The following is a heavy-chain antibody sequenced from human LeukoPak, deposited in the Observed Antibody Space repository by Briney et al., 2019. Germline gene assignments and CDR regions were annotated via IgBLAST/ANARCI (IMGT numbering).Heavy chain of an antibody. CDR3: ARDLADIVVVPAAMPDY. J-gene: IGHJ4*02. CDR2: INPSGGST. D-gene: IGHD2-2*01. Sequence: ASVKVSCKASGYSFTSNYMHWVRQAPGQGLEWMGIINPSGGSTSYAQKFQGRVTMTRDTSTSTVYMELSSLRSEDTAVYYCARDLADIVVVPAAMPDYWGQGTLVTVSS. V-gene: IGHV1-46*01. CDR1: GYSFTSNY.